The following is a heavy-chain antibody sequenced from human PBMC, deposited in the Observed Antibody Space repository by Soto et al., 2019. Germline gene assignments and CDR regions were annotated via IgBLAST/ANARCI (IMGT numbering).Heavy chain of an antibody. V-gene: IGHV1-2*04. CDR1: GCTFTGYY. Sequence: QVQLVQSGAEVKKPGASVKVSCKASGCTFTGYYMHWVRQAPGQGLEWMGWINPNSGGTNYAQKFQGWVTMTRDTAISTAYMELSRLRSDDTAVYYCASQTSYSSSSSRHYGMDVWGQGTTVTVSS. CDR3: ASQTSYSSSSSRHYGMDV. CDR2: INPNSGGT. J-gene: IGHJ6*02. D-gene: IGHD6-13*01.